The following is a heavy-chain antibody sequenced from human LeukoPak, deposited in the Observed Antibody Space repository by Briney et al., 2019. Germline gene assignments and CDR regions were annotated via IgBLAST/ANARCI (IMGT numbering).Heavy chain of an antibody. D-gene: IGHD1-1*01. Sequence: GGSLRLSCAASGFTFSGYAMNWVRQAPGKGLEWVSLIFASGSTTKYADSVKGRFTISRDNSKNTLYLQMNSLRAEDTAVYYCAKDLRQDGINDFDHWGQGTLVTVSS. CDR1: GFTFSGYA. V-gene: IGHV3-23*05. CDR2: IFASGSTT. J-gene: IGHJ4*02. CDR3: AKDLRQDGINDFDH.